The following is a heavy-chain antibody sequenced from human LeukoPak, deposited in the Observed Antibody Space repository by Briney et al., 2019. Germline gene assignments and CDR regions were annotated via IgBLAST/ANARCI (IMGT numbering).Heavy chain of an antibody. V-gene: IGHV5-51*01. D-gene: IGHD4-17*01. CDR2: IRPMNSDV. CDR3: ASRPFETTVVPWDFY. J-gene: IGHJ4*02. Sequence: KAGESLKISCKGSGYNFNTYRVAWVRQLPGKGLEWMGIIRPMNSDVRYSPSFQGQVAISADRSINTAYLQWSSLTASDTAMYYCASRPFETTVVPWDFYWGQGTQVTVSS. CDR1: GYNFNTYR.